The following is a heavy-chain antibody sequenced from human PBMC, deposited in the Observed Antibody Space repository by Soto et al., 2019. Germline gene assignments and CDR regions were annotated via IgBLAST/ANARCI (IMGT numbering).Heavy chain of an antibody. V-gene: IGHV3-13*01. CDR1: GFTFSSYD. Sequence: GGSLRLSCAASGFTFSSYDMHLVRQATGRGLEWVSGIGSAGDTYYPGSVKGRFTISRQNAKNSLYLQMNSLRAEDTALYYCARGGVPYGDQAYFHSWGQGTLVTVSS. D-gene: IGHD4-17*01. CDR2: IGSAGDT. J-gene: IGHJ4*02. CDR3: ARGGVPYGDQAYFHS.